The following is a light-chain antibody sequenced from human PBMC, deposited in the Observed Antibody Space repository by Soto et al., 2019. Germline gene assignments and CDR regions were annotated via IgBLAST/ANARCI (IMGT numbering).Light chain of an antibody. J-gene: IGKJ5*01. CDR1: QRVSTW. Sequence: VRVIKSPANVSASIGDRVTSTCRASQRVSTWLAWYQQKPGKAPKLLIYQASNLQSGVPSRFSGSGSGTDFTLTISSLQPADSATYYCQQSYRTPNTFGQGTRLEI. CDR2: QAS. CDR3: QQSYRTPNT. V-gene: IGKV1-5*03.